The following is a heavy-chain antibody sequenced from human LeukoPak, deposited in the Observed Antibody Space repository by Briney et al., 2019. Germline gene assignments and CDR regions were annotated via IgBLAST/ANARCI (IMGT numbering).Heavy chain of an antibody. D-gene: IGHD4-23*01. CDR2: ISGSGGST. J-gene: IGHJ4*02. V-gene: IGHV3-23*01. CDR1: GFTFSSYA. CDR3: AKVPEDGGNPASILWY. Sequence: GGSLRLSCAASGFTFSSYAMSWVRQAPGKGLEWVSAISGSGGSTYYADSVKGRFTISRDNSKNTLYLQMNSLRAEDTAVYYCAKVPEDGGNPASILWYWGQGTLVTVSS.